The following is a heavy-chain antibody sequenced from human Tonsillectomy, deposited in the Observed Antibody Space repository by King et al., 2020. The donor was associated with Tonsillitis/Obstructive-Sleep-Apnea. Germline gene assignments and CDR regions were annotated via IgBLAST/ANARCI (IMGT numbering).Heavy chain of an antibody. D-gene: IGHD3-10*01. CDR3: ARDKLITMVQGDAFEI. CDR2: INHSGST. V-gene: IGHV4-34*01. J-gene: IGHJ3*02. CDR1: GGSFSGYY. Sequence: VQLQQWGAGLLKPSETLSLTCAVYGGSFSGYYWNWIRQPPGKGLEWIGEINHSGSTNYNPSLKSRVTITLDTSKNKFSLKLSSVTAADTAVYYCARDKLITMVQGDAFEIWGQGTMVTVSS.